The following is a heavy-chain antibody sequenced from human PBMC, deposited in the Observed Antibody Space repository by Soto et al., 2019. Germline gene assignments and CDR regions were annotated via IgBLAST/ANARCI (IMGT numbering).Heavy chain of an antibody. J-gene: IGHJ4*02. V-gene: IGHV4-61*01. Sequence: LVMLSLSCTVSGGSFMSGSYSWSMIRQPPGKGLEWIGYVYHTGRTSYNPSLKSRVSISMDTSKNQFSLNLDSVTAADTAVYYCAKDLGSIVGITCFDYWGQGALVTVSS. CDR2: VYHTGRT. D-gene: IGHD1-26*01. CDR1: GGSFMSGSYS. CDR3: AKDLGSIVGITCFDY.